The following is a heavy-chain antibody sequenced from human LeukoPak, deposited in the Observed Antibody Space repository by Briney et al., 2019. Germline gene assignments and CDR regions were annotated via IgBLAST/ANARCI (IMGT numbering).Heavy chain of an antibody. CDR2: ISAYNGNT. CDR3: ARDRAIVVVPAGTDAFDI. CDR1: GYSFTTYG. Sequence: WASVKVSCKASGYSFTTYGISWVRQAPGQGLEWMGWISAYNGNTNYAQKFQGRVTITADESTSTAYMELSSLRSEDTAVYYCARDRAIVVVPAGTDAFDIWGQGTMVTVSS. D-gene: IGHD2-2*01. V-gene: IGHV1-18*01. J-gene: IGHJ3*02.